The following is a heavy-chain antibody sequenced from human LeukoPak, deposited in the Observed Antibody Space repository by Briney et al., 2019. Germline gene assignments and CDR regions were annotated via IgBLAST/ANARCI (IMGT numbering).Heavy chain of an antibody. D-gene: IGHD4-23*01. CDR1: GYTFTSYG. V-gene: IGHV1-69*04. CDR2: INPSSGTT. Sequence: SVKVSCKTSGYTFTSYGISWVRQAPGQGLEWMGIINPSSGTTNYAQKFQGRVTITADKSTSTAYMELSSLRSEDTAVYYCARDGDGGNSDYWGQGTLVTVSS. CDR3: ARDGDGGNSDY. J-gene: IGHJ4*02.